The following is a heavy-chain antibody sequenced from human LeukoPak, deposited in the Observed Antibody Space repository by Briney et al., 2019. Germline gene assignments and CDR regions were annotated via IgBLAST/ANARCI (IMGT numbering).Heavy chain of an antibody. CDR2: ISWNSGSI. V-gene: IGHV3-9*01. CDR3: ARDYFYGSFSWFDP. Sequence: GGSLRLSCAASGFTFDDYAMHWVRQAPGKGLEWVSGISWNSGSIGYADSVKGRFTISRDNAKNSLYLQMNSLRAEDTAVYYCARDYFYGSFSWFDPWGQGTLVTVSS. D-gene: IGHD3-10*01. J-gene: IGHJ5*02. CDR1: GFTFDDYA.